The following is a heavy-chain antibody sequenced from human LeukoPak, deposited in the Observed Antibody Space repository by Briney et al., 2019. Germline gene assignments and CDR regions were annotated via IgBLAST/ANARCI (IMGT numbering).Heavy chain of an antibody. D-gene: IGHD5-18*01. CDR1: GYTFTDYY. Sequence: GSSVKVSCKVSGYTFTDYYMHWVQQAPGKGLEWMGLVDPEDGETIYAEKFQGRVTITADTSTDTAYMELSSLRSEDTAVYYCATDQRGYSYGLWGQGTLVTVSS. CDR3: ATDQRGYSYGL. V-gene: IGHV1-69-2*01. CDR2: VDPEDGET. J-gene: IGHJ4*02.